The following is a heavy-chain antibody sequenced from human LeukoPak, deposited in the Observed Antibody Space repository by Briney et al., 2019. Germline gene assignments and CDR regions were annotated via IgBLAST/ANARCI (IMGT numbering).Heavy chain of an antibody. Sequence: PSETLSLTCTVSGGSISSSSYYWGWIRQPPGKGLEWIGSIYYSGSTYYNPSLKSRVTISVDTSKNQFSLKLSSVTAADTAVYYCARQGFWSGQRREFDYWGQGTLVTVSS. D-gene: IGHD3-3*01. CDR1: GGSISSSSYY. CDR3: ARQGFWSGQRREFDY. V-gene: IGHV4-39*01. J-gene: IGHJ4*02. CDR2: IYYSGST.